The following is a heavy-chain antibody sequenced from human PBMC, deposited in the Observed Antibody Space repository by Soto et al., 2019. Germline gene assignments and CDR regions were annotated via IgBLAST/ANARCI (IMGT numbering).Heavy chain of an antibody. Sequence: SVKVSCKASGGTFSSYAISWVRQAPGQGLEWMGGIIPIFGTANYAQKFQGRVTITADESTSTAYMELSSLRSEDTAVYYCARGXYGSGSYYNIGYYGMDVWGQGTTVTVSS. V-gene: IGHV1-69*13. CDR2: IIPIFGTA. J-gene: IGHJ6*02. D-gene: IGHD3-10*01. CDR1: GGTFSSYA. CDR3: ARGXYGSGSYYNIGYYGMDV.